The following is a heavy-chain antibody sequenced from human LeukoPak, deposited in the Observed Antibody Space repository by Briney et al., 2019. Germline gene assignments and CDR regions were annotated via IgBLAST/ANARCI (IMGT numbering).Heavy chain of an antibody. CDR1: GGSMNSYY. J-gene: IGHJ4*02. V-gene: IGHV4-59*12. Sequence: SETLSLTCTVPGGSMNSYYWSWIRQPPGRGLEWIGYIDDTGSANYNPSLKSRVTISVDTSKNQFSLTLSSVTAADTAVYYCARGYRGYSYGYAYWGQGTLVTVSS. CDR3: ARGYRGYSYGYAY. CDR2: IDDTGSA. D-gene: IGHD5-18*01.